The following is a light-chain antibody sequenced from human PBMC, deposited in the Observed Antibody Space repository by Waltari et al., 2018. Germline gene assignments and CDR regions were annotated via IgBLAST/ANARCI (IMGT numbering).Light chain of an antibody. CDR1: QDITTS. J-gene: IGKJ2*01. Sequence: TCQATQDITTSLSWFQQKPGEAPRLLIYDASTLQPGVPSRFSGTGSATGFSLTITSRQLDDSATYYCQQFHSLPYTFARGTKLHIK. CDR3: QQFHSLPYT. V-gene: IGKV1-33*01. CDR2: DAS.